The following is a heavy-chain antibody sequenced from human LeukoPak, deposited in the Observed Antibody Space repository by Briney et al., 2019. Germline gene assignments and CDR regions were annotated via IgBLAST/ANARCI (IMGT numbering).Heavy chain of an antibody. V-gene: IGHV1-69-2*01. D-gene: IGHD3-3*01. CDR3: ATDRVARGVFDY. Sequence: ASVKVSCKVSGYTFTDYYMHWVQQAPGKGLEWMGLVDPEDGETIYAEKFQCRATITADTSTDTAYMELSSLRSEDTAVYYCATDRVARGVFDYWGQGTLVTVSS. CDR2: VDPEDGET. J-gene: IGHJ4*02. CDR1: GYTFTDYY.